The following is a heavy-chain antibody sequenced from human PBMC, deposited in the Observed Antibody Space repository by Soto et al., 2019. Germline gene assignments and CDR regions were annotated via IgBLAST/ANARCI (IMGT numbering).Heavy chain of an antibody. Sequence: QVQLVQSGAEVKKPGASVKVSCKASGYTFTGYYMHWVRQAPGQGLEWMGWINPNSGGTNYSQKLQVWVTMTRDTSISTAYMELSRLRSDDTAVYYCARVSFGGVIVAFDYWGQGTLVTVSS. J-gene: IGHJ4*02. CDR1: GYTFTGYY. V-gene: IGHV1-2*04. CDR2: INPNSGGT. D-gene: IGHD3-16*02. CDR3: ARVSFGGVIVAFDY.